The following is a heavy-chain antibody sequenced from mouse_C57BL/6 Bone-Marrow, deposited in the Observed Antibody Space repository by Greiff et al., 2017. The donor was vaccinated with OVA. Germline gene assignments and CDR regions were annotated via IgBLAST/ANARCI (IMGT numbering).Heavy chain of an antibody. CDR1: GFTFSSYA. V-gene: IGHV5-9-1*02. Sequence: EVQLVESGEGLVKPGGSLKLSCAASGFTFSSYAMSWVRQTPEKRLEWVAYISSGGDYIYYADTVKGRFTISRDNARNTLYLQMSSLKSEDTTMYCCTRTVTPWFAYWGQGTLVTVSA. D-gene: IGHD2-2*01. J-gene: IGHJ3*01. CDR3: TRTVTPWFAY. CDR2: ISSGGDYI.